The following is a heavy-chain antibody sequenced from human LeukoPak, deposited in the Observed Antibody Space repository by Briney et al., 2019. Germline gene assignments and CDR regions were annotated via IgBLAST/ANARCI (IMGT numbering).Heavy chain of an antibody. V-gene: IGHV3-30*02. CDR1: GFTFSTYG. Sequence: GGSLRLSCEASGFTFSTYGMHWVRQAPGKGLEWVTFIRYDGTNQYYADSVKGRFTISRDNSKNTLYLQMNSLRAGDTAVYYCAKVGTVYFPLDFWGQGTLVTVSS. D-gene: IGHD2/OR15-2a*01. J-gene: IGHJ4*02. CDR2: IRYDGTNQ. CDR3: AKVGTVYFPLDF.